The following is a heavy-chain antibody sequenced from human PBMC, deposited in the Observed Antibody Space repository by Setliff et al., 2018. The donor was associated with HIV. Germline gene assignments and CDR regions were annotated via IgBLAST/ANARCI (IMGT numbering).Heavy chain of an antibody. Sequence: ASVKVSCKASRSTFNSHTINWVRQAPGQGLEWMGWISAYNGNTNYAQNLQGRVTLTTDTSTSTAYMELRSLRSDDTAVYYCARVRVGATPLDYWGQGTLVTVSS. CDR1: RSTFNSHT. V-gene: IGHV1-18*01. CDR3: ARVRVGATPLDY. CDR2: ISAYNGNT. J-gene: IGHJ4*02. D-gene: IGHD1-26*01.